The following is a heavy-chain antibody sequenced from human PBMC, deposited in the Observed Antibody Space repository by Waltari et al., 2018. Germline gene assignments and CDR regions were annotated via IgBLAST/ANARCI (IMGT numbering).Heavy chain of an antibody. CDR2: IYYPGST. CDR3: ARGGGGDWEWFDP. CDR1: GGSISGFY. Sequence: QVQLQESGPSLLKPSETLSLICTVSGGSISGFYWSWVRPPPGKGLDWIGYIYYPGSTNFNPSLKSRVTMSGYTSKNQFALKLSSVTAADTAFYDCARGGGGDWEWFDPWGQGTLVTVSS. D-gene: IGHD2-21*02. V-gene: IGHV4-59*01. J-gene: IGHJ5*02.